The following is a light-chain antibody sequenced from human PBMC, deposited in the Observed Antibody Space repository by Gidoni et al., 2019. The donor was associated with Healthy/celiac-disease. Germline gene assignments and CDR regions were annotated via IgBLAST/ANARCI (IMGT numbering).Light chain of an antibody. Sequence: EIVLTQSPGTLSLSPGERATLSCRASQSVSSSYLAWYQQKPGQAPSLLIYGASSRATGIPDRFSGSGSGTDFTLTISRLEPEDFAVYYCQQYGSSPIIFGQXTRLEIK. CDR1: QSVSSSY. CDR3: QQYGSSPII. V-gene: IGKV3-20*01. J-gene: IGKJ5*01. CDR2: GAS.